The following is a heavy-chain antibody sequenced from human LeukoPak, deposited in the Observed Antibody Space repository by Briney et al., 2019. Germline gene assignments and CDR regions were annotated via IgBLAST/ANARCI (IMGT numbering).Heavy chain of an antibody. CDR1: GFTFSSYA. Sequence: GGSLRLSCAASGFTFSSYAMSWVRQAPGKGLEWVSAISGSGGSTYYADSVKGRFTISRDNSKNTLYLQMNSLRAEDTAVYYCAKPNPLNYDILTGYYPTSYYFDYWGQGTLVTVSS. V-gene: IGHV3-23*01. CDR2: ISGSGGST. D-gene: IGHD3-9*01. J-gene: IGHJ4*02. CDR3: AKPNPLNYDILTGYYPTSYYFDY.